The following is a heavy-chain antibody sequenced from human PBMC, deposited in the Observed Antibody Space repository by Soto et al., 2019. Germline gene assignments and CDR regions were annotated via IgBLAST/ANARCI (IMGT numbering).Heavy chain of an antibody. V-gene: IGHV4-34*01. J-gene: IGHJ4*02. D-gene: IGHD3-3*01. CDR1: GGSFSGYY. CDR2: INHSGST. CDR3: ARGDLNFWSGYFDY. Sequence: QVQLQQWGAGLLKPSETLSLTCAVYGGSFSGYYWSWIRQPPGKGLEWIGEINHSGSTNYNPSLKSRVTISVDTSKTQFSLKLSSVTAADTAVYYCARGDLNFWSGYFDYWGQGTLVTVSS.